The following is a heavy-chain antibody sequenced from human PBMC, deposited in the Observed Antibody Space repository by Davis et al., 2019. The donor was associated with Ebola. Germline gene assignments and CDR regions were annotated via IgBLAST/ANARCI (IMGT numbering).Heavy chain of an antibody. Sequence: PSETLSLTCTVSGCSISSSSYYWGWIRQPPGKGLEWIGSIYYSGSTYYNPSLKSRVTISVDTSKNQFSLKLSSVTAADTAVYYCARRPGLRVVGGTPYWGQGTLVTVSS. J-gene: IGHJ4*02. CDR1: GCSISSSSYY. V-gene: IGHV4-39*01. CDR2: IYYSGST. CDR3: ARRPGLRVVGGTPY. D-gene: IGHD2-15*01.